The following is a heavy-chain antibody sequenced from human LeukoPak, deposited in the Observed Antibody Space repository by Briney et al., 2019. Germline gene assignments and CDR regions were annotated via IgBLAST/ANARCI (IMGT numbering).Heavy chain of an antibody. V-gene: IGHV1-69*04. CDR3: ARTDSSGLIDY. J-gene: IGHJ4*02. Sequence: SVKVSCKASGGTFSSYAISWVRQAPGQGLEWMGRIIPIFGIANYAQKFQGRVTITADKPTSTAYMELSSLRSEDTAVYYCARTDSSGLIDYWGQGTLVTVSS. CDR2: IIPIFGIA. D-gene: IGHD3-22*01. CDR1: GGTFSSYA.